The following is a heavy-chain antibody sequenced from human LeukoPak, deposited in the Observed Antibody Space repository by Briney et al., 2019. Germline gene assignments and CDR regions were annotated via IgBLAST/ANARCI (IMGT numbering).Heavy chain of an antibody. CDR3: ARWGIAAAVDREYNWFDP. D-gene: IGHD6-13*01. CDR2: TYYRSKWYN. CDR1: GDSASSNSAA. V-gene: IGHV6-1*01. J-gene: IGHJ5*02. Sequence: SQTLSLTCAISGDSASSNSAAWNWIRQSPSRGLEWLGRTYYRSKWYNDYAVSVKSRITINPDTSKNQFSLQLNSVTPEDTAVYYCARWGIAAAVDREYNWFDPWGQGTLVTVSS.